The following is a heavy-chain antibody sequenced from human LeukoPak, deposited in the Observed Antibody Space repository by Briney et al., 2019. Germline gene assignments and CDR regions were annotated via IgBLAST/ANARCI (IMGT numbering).Heavy chain of an antibody. Sequence: PSETLSLTCAVYGGSFSGYYWSWIRQPPGKGLEWIGEINHSGSTNYNPSPKSRATISVDTSKNQFFLPLSSGTAADTAVYYCARVSGGNYYYYMDVWGKGTTVTVSS. V-gene: IGHV4-34*01. CDR2: INHSGST. D-gene: IGHD2-15*01. CDR3: ARVSGGNYYYYMDV. J-gene: IGHJ6*03. CDR1: GGSFSGYY.